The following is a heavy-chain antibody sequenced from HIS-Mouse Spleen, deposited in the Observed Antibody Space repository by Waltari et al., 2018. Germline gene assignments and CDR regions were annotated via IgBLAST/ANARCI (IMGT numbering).Heavy chain of an antibody. CDR1: GGSISSSSYY. CDR2: IYYSGRT. Sequence: QLQLQESGPGLVTPSATLSLTCTVSGGSISSSSYYWGWLRTPPGKGLEWIGSIYYSGRTYYNPSLKSRVTISVDTSKNQFSLKLSSVTAADTAVYYCASGVVVAATAVHFDYWGQGTLVTVSS. CDR3: ASGVVVAATAVHFDY. J-gene: IGHJ4*02. D-gene: IGHD2-15*01. V-gene: IGHV4-39*07.